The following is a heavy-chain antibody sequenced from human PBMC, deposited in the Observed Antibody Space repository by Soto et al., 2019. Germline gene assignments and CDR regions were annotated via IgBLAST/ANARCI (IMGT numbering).Heavy chain of an antibody. D-gene: IGHD3-22*01. Sequence: QVQLVQSGAEVKKPGASVKVSCKTSGYTFSNYFMHWVRQAPGQGLEWMGIINPRGGTSPAQKFRDRVNMTTDPSTGTFYMQLISLKSEDTAVYFCARDRLGDSSGEGYGSYFDYWGQGALVTVSS. CDR3: ARDRLGDSSGEGYGSYFDY. V-gene: IGHV1-46*01. CDR2: INPRGGT. J-gene: IGHJ4*02. CDR1: GYTFSNYF.